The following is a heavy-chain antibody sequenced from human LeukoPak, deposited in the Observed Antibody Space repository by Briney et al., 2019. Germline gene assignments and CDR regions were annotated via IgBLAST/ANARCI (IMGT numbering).Heavy chain of an antibody. J-gene: IGHJ4*02. CDR1: GGTFSSYA. V-gene: IGHV1-69*04. Sequence: ASVKVSCKASGGTFSSYAISWVRQAPGQGLEWMGRIIPILGIANYAQKFQGRVTITADKSTSTAYMELSSLRSEDTAVYYCARDGRDGYIKDYWGQGTLVTVSS. CDR2: IIPILGIA. CDR3: ARDGRDGYIKDY. D-gene: IGHD5-24*01.